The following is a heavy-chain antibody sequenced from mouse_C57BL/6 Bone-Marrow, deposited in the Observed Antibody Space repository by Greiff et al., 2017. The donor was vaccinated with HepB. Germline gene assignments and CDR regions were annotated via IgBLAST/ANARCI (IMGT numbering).Heavy chain of an antibody. CDR1: GFNFNNYC. Sequence: VQLQQSGAELVKPGASVKLSCTASGFNFNNYCMHWVKQRPEQGLEWIGGIDPGDGETNYAAKFQGKATITADTSSNTAYLQLSSLTSEDTDVYECAREVDSSAPFDYWGQGTTLTVSS. V-gene: IGHV14-2*01. CDR3: AREVDSSAPFDY. D-gene: IGHD3-2*01. J-gene: IGHJ2*01. CDR2: IDPGDGET.